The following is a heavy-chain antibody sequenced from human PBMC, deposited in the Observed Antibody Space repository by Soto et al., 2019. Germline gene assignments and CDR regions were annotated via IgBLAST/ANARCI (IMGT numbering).Heavy chain of an antibody. CDR2: IYYSGST. CDR3: VRDCHYGSGSYHPSNWFDP. D-gene: IGHD3-10*01. Sequence: PSETLSLTCTVSGGSISSSSYYWGWIRQPPGKGLEWIGSIYYSGSTYYNLSLKSRVTISVDTSKNQFSLKLSSVTVADTAVFYCVRDCHYGSGSYHPSNWFDPWGQGTLVTVSS. CDR1: GGSISSSSYY. J-gene: IGHJ5*02. V-gene: IGHV4-39*02.